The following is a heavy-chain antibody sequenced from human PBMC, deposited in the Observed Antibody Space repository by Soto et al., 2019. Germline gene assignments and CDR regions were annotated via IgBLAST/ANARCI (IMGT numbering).Heavy chain of an antibody. V-gene: IGHV3-23*01. D-gene: IGHD3-3*01. Sequence: EVQLLESGGGLVQPGGSLRLTCAASGLTLSNYAMTWVRQAPGKGLEWVSAISSSSTGGGTHYADSVKGRITISRDISKNTLALQLHSLRAEDTAKYYCAKGGLSTTFYFDYWGQGTLVTVSS. J-gene: IGHJ4*02. CDR3: AKGGLSTTFYFDY. CDR2: ISSSSTGGGT. CDR1: GLTLSNYA.